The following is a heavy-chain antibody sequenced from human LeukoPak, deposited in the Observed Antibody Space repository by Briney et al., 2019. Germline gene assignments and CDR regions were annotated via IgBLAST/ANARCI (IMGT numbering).Heavy chain of an antibody. Sequence: PGGSLRLSCVASGFTFNSYAMSWVRQAPGKGLQWVSAISGSGGSTYYADSVKGRFTISRDNSKNTLYLQMNILRAEDTAVYYCAKVPHLRSPDHDAFDIWGQGTMVTVSS. CDR3: AKVPHLRSPDHDAFDI. CDR2: ISGSGGST. D-gene: IGHD5/OR15-5a*01. CDR1: GFTFNSYA. J-gene: IGHJ3*02. V-gene: IGHV3-23*01.